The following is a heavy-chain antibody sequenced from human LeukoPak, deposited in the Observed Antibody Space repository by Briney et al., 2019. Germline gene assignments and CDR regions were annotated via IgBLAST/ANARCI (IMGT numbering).Heavy chain of an antibody. Sequence: SETLSLTCTVSGGSISSYYWSWIRQPPGKGLEWIGYIYYSGSTNYNPSLKSRVTISVDTSKNQFSLKLSSVTAADTAVYYCARTDRRTSRFDPWGQGTLVTVSS. D-gene: IGHD1-14*01. J-gene: IGHJ5*02. CDR1: GGSISSYY. CDR2: IYYSGST. V-gene: IGHV4-59*12. CDR3: ARTDRRTSRFDP.